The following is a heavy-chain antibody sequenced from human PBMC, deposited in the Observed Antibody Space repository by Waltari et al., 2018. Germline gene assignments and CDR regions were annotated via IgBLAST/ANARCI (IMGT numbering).Heavy chain of an antibody. D-gene: IGHD3-22*01. CDR1: GGSFNDYY. V-gene: IGHV4-34*01. J-gene: IGHJ4*02. CDR2: IHHSGTT. CDR3: ARGDLHYGSSGFFY. Sequence: QVQLHQWGAGLLKPSETLSLTCGVSGGSFNDYYWTWIRQPPGKGRGWIGEIHHSGTTDYNPSLNSRLTMSVDTSKKQISLKMSSVTAADTAVYYCARGDLHYGSSGFFYWGQGALVTVSS.